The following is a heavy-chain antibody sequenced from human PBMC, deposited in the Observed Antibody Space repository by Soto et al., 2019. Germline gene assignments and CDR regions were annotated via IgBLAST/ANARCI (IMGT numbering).Heavy chain of an antibody. J-gene: IGHJ4*02. CDR1: GFTFSSYA. CDR2: ISGSGGST. D-gene: IGHD3-3*01. Sequence: GGSLRLSCAASGFTFSSYAMSWVRQAPGKGLEWVSAISGSGGSTYYADSVKGRFTISRDNSKNTLYLQMNSLRAEDTAVYYCAKDLITTFGVVPYYFGYWGQGTLVTVSS. CDR3: AKDLITTFGVVPYYFGY. V-gene: IGHV3-23*01.